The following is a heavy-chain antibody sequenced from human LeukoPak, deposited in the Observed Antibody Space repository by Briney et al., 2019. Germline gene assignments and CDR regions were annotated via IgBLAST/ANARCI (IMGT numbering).Heavy chain of an antibody. D-gene: IGHD3-22*01. Sequence: GGSLRLSCSASGFTFSSFTMHWVRQAPGEGLKYVSAITSDGGGTYYADSVKGRFTVSRDNSKNTLYLQMNSLRAEDTALYYCARDYDSSGYSDAFDIWGQGTMVTVSS. CDR2: ITSDGGGT. CDR1: GFTFSSFT. CDR3: ARDYDSSGYSDAFDI. J-gene: IGHJ3*02. V-gene: IGHV3-64*04.